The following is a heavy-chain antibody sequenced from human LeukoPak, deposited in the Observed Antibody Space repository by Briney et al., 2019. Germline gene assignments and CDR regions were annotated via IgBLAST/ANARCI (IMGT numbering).Heavy chain of an antibody. CDR3: ARDRGYYDILTGYYERAFDY. CDR1: SGSISSYY. Sequence: PSETLSLTCTVSSGSISSYYWSWIRQPPGKGLEWNGYIYYSGSTNYNPSLKSRVTISVDTSKNQFSLKLSSVTAADTAVYYCARDRGYYDILTGYYERAFDYWGQGTLVTVSS. J-gene: IGHJ4*02. CDR2: IYYSGST. V-gene: IGHV4-59*01. D-gene: IGHD3-9*01.